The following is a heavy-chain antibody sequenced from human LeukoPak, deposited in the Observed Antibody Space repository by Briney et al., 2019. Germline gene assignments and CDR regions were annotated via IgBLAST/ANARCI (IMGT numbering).Heavy chain of an antibody. D-gene: IGHD6-19*01. CDR3: AREQWLVRQGVRAFDY. CDR2: INPGGGTT. Sequence: GASVKVSCKASGYTFTSYYIHWVRQAPGQGLEWMGIINPGGGTTNYAQKFQGRVTMTRDTSTSTVYMELSSLISEDTAVYYCAREQWLVRQGVRAFDYWGQGTLVTVSS. CDR1: GYTFTSYY. V-gene: IGHV1-46*01. J-gene: IGHJ4*02.